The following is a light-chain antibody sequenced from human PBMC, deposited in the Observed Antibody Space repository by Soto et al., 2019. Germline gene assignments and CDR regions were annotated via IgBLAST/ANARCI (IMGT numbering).Light chain of an antibody. Sequence: QPVLTQPPSASGTPGQRVTISCSGSSSNIGSNTVNWYQQLPGTAPKLLIFNDNQRPSGVPDRFSGSKSGTSASLAISGLQSKDEADYYCAAWDDSPNGPVFGGGTKVTVL. V-gene: IGLV1-44*01. CDR1: SSNIGSNT. CDR3: AAWDDSPNGPV. CDR2: NDN. J-gene: IGLJ3*02.